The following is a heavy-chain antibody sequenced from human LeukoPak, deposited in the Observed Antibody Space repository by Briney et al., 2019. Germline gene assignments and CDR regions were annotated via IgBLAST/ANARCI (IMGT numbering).Heavy chain of an antibody. D-gene: IGHD3-22*01. Sequence: PSGTLSLTCAVPGGSISSSNWWSWVRQPPGKGLEWIGETYHSGSTNYNPSLKSRVTISVDKSKNQFSLKLSSVTAADTAVYYCARDRRYYDSSGYIRGFDYWGQGTLVTVSS. CDR2: TYHSGST. CDR1: GGSISSSNW. V-gene: IGHV4-4*02. J-gene: IGHJ4*02. CDR3: ARDRRYYDSSGYIRGFDY.